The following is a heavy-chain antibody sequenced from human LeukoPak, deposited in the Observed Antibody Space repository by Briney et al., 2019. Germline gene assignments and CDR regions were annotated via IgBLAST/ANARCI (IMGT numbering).Heavy chain of an antibody. Sequence: PSETLSLTCTVSGYAISSGYYWGWIRQPPRKGLEWIGSIYHSGSTYYNPSLKSRVTISEDTSKNQFSLKLSSVTAADTAVYYSARHRGPYSSSWYAVDYWGQGTLVTVSS. CDR3: ARHRGPYSSSWYAVDY. CDR2: IYHSGST. V-gene: IGHV4-38-2*02. J-gene: IGHJ4*02. D-gene: IGHD6-13*01. CDR1: GYAISSGYY.